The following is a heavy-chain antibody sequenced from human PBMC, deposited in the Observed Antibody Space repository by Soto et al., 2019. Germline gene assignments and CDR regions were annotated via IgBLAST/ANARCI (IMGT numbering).Heavy chain of an antibody. CDR3: ARGATFGVVIMSYYGMDV. D-gene: IGHD3-3*01. CDR2: IIPIFGTA. V-gene: IGHV1-69*06. CDR1: GGTFSSYA. J-gene: IGHJ6*02. Sequence: QVQLVQSGAEVKKPGSSVKVSCKASGGTFSSYAISWVRQAPGQGLEWMGGIIPIFGTANYAQKFQGRVTITADKSTSTAYMKMSSLRSEDTAVEYCARGATFGVVIMSYYGMDVWGQGTTITVSS.